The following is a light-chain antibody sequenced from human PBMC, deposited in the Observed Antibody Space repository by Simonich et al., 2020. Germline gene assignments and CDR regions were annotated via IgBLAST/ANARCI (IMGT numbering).Light chain of an antibody. CDR2: WAS. CDR1: QDGLYSSNTKNY. J-gene: IGKJ2*01. V-gene: IGKV4-1*01. Sequence: DIVMTQSPDSLAVSLGGRATINCKSSQDGLYSSNTKNYLAWYQQKPGQPPKLLIYWASTRESGVPDRFSGGRSGTDFTLTISSLQAEDVAVYYCQQYYSTPMYTFGQGTKLEIK. CDR3: QQYYSTPMYT.